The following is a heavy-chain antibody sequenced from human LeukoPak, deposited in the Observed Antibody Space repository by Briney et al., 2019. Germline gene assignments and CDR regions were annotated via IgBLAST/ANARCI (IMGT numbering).Heavy chain of an antibody. J-gene: IGHJ6*03. CDR2: IHHSGST. D-gene: IGHD3-22*01. V-gene: IGHV4-34*01. CDR3: ARSKRRKYYYESSGYYYSSYYYYYMDV. Sequence: PSETLSLTCAVYGGSFSGYYWTWIRQPPGKGLEWIGEIHHSGSTKYDPSLKSRVTISVDTSKNQFSLKLSSVTAADTAVYYCARSKRRKYYYESSGYYYSSYYYYYMDVWGKGTTVTVSS. CDR1: GGSFSGYY.